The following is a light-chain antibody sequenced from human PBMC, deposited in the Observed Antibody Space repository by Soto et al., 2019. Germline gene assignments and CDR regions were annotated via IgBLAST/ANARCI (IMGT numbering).Light chain of an antibody. CDR2: KAS. CDR1: QSISSW. V-gene: IGKV1-5*03. J-gene: IGKJ4*01. CDR3: QQYGTSPQNT. Sequence: DIQMTQSPSTLSASVGDRVTITCRASQSISSWLAWYQQKPGKAPKLLIYKASSLESGVPSRFSGSGSGTEFTLTISSLQPDDFAVYYCQQYGTSPQNTFGGGTKVEIK.